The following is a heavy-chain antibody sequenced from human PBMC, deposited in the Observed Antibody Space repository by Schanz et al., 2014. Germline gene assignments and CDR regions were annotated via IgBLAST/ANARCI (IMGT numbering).Heavy chain of an antibody. CDR2: ITGSGSKT. D-gene: IGHD3-10*01. J-gene: IGHJ4*02. V-gene: IGHV3-23*01. CDR3: AKGKSEVRGIILDY. CDR1: GFVFRTFA. Sequence: EVQLLESGGTVVQPGGSLRVSCAASGFVFRTFAMYWVRQAPGKGLEWVSAITGSGSKTYYADSVKGRFTIARDNSKNTLFLQMRNLRADDTALYYCAKGKSEVRGIILDYWGQGTMXVVSS.